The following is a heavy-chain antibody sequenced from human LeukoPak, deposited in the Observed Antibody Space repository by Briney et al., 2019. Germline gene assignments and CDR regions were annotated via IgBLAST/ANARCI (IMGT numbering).Heavy chain of an antibody. J-gene: IGHJ4*02. CDR1: GYSFTSYW. D-gene: IGHD6-19*01. V-gene: IGHV5-51*01. CDR3: ARQRDSRAWGGAFDY. CDR2: IYPGDSDT. Sequence: GESLKISCKGSGYSFTSYWIGWVRQMPGKGLEWMGIIYPGDSDTRYSPSFQGQVTISADKSISTAYLQWSSLKASDTAMYYCARQRDSRAWGGAFDYWGQGTLITVSS.